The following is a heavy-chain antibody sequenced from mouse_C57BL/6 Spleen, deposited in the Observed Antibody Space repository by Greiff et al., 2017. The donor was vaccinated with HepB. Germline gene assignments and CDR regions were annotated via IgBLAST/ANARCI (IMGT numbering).Heavy chain of an antibody. D-gene: IGHD1-1*01. CDR3: ARERIITTVVPYAMDY. CDR2: ISSGGDYI. J-gene: IGHJ4*01. V-gene: IGHV5S21*01. CDR1: GFTFSSYA. Sequence: EVMLVESGEGLVKPGGSLKLSCAASGFTFSSYAMSWVRQTPEKRLEWVAYISSGGDYIYYADTVKGRFTISRDTARNTLYLQMSRLKSEDTALYYCARERIITTVVPYAMDYWGQGTSVTVSS.